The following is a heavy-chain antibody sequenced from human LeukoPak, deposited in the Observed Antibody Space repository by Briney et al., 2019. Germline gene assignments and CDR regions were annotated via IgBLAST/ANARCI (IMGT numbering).Heavy chain of an antibody. CDR2: INPNSGGT. CDR1: GYTFTGYY. V-gene: IGHV1-2*04. Sequence: ASVKVSCKASGYTFTGYYMHWVRQAPGQGLEWMGWINPNSGGTNYARKFQGWVTMTRDTSINTVHMELSSLRSDGTAVYYCALSRLGEPGGMDVWGQGTTVTVSS. D-gene: IGHD3-10*01. CDR3: ALSRLGEPGGMDV. J-gene: IGHJ6*02.